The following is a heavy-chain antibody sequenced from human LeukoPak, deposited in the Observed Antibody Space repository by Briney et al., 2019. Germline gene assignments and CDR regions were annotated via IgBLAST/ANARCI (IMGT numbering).Heavy chain of an antibody. J-gene: IGHJ4*02. CDR1: GDSISSSY. CDR2: INPSGST. Sequence: SETLSLTCTVSGDSISSSYWSWIRQPPDKGLEWIGEINPSGSTNYNPSLKTRVTISTDTSKNHFSLNLNSVTAADTGVYYCVRGSRVYCGGDCYYYWGQGTLVTVSS. CDR3: VRGSRVYCGGDCYYY. D-gene: IGHD2-21*02. V-gene: IGHV4-34*01.